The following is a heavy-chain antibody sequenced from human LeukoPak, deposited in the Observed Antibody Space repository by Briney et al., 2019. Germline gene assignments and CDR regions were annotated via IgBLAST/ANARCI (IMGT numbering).Heavy chain of an antibody. CDR1: GYSFTTYL. D-gene: IGHD3-10*01. CDR2: FYSGDSDT. J-gene: IGHJ4*02. V-gene: IGHV5-51*01. CDR3: ARQQGSGSYYSRAIDY. Sequence: PGESLKIPCEASGYSFTTYLHGWVRQMPGKGLEWMGIFYSGDSDTRYSSSFQGQVTISADKSINTAYLQWSSLKASDTAMYYCARQQGSGSYYSRAIDYWGQGTMLTVCS.